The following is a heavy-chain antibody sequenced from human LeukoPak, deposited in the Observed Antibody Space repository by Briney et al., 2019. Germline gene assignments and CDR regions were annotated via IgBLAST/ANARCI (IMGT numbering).Heavy chain of an antibody. CDR1: GYTFSSYG. V-gene: IGHV1-18*01. CDR2: ISTYNGDT. Sequence: GASVKVSCKASGYTFSSYGISWVRQAPGQGLEWMGWISTYNGDTHYAQKFQGRVTMTTDTSTSTAYMELSSLRSEDTAVYYCARGGLGSGSYAFDIWGQGTMVTVSS. D-gene: IGHD3-10*01. CDR3: ARGGLGSGSYAFDI. J-gene: IGHJ3*02.